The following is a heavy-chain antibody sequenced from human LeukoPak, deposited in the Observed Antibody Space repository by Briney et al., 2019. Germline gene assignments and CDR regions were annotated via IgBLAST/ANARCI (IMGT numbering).Heavy chain of an antibody. CDR3: ARVDCSSTSCYYGMDV. CDR1: GFTVSTNY. D-gene: IGHD2-2*01. V-gene: IGHV3-66*01. CDR2: IYTSGST. Sequence: GGSLRLSCAASGFTVSTNYMSWVRQAPGQGLEWVSVIYTSGSTYYADSVKGRFTISRDNSNTLYLQMNSLRAEDTAVFYCARVDCSSTSCYYGMDVWGQGTTVTVSS. J-gene: IGHJ6*02.